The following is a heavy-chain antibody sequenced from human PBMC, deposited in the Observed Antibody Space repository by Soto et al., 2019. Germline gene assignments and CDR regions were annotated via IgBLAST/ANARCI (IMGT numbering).Heavy chain of an antibody. CDR1: GFTFSSYA. Sequence: QVQLVESGGGVVQPGRSLRLSCAASGFTFSSYAMHWVRQAPGKGLEWVAVISYDGSNKYYADSVKGRFTISRDNSKNPLYLQMNSLRAEDTAVYSCARGESGWWKDAFDFWGQGTMVTVSS. V-gene: IGHV3-30-3*01. CDR3: ARGESGWWKDAFDF. D-gene: IGHD6-19*01. CDR2: ISYDGSNK. J-gene: IGHJ3*01.